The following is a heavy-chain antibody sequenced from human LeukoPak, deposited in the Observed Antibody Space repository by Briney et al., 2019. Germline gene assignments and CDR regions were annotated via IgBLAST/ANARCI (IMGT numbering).Heavy chain of an antibody. V-gene: IGHV3-7*01. CDR2: IKQDGSEK. CDR3: ASLGATGRLDY. D-gene: IGHD1-26*01. CDR1: GFTFSSYA. Sequence: GGSLRLSCAASGFTFSSYAMSWVRQAPGKGLEWVANIKQDGSEKYYVDSVKGRFTISRDNAKNSLYLQMNSLRAEDTAVYYCASLGATGRLDYWGQGTLVTVSS. J-gene: IGHJ4*02.